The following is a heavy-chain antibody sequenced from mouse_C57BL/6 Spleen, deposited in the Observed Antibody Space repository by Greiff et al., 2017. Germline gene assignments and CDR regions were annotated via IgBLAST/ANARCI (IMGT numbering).Heavy chain of an antibody. Sequence: QVQLQQSGAELVRPGASVKLSCKASGYTFTSYGISWVKQRTGQGLEWIGEIYPRSGNTYYNEKFKGKATLTADKSSSTAYMELRSLPSEDSAVYVCERGGSISGPYYAKEGWGQGTSVTVAS. CDR3: ERGGSISGPYYAKEG. V-gene: IGHV1-81*01. CDR1: GYTFTSYG. CDR2: IYPRSGNT. D-gene: IGHD3-2*02. J-gene: IGHJ4*01.